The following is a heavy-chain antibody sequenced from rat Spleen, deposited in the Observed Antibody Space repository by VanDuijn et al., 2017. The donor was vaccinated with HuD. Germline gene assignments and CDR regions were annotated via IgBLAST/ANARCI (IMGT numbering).Heavy chain of an antibody. CDR2: IIYDGSST. Sequence: EVQLVESGGGLVQPGRSLKLSCAASGFTFSDYAMAWVRQAPKKGLEWVATIIYDGSSTYYRDSVKGRFTISRDNAKSTLYLQMDSLRSEDTATYCCARRDPEGYYWYFDFWGPGTMVTVSS. CDR3: ARRDPEGYYWYFDF. J-gene: IGHJ1*01. CDR1: GFTFSDYA. D-gene: IGHD1-11*01. V-gene: IGHV5-17*01.